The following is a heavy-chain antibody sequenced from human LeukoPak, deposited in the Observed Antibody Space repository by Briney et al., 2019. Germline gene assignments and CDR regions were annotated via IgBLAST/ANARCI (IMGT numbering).Heavy chain of an antibody. J-gene: IGHJ4*02. Sequence: GESLKISCRASGYSFINYWVGWVRQMPGKGMEYMVIIFPGDSNIRYNPSFQGQATMSVDRSTNTAYLQWSSLKASDSAMYYCARDHYCYSTSCYFDYWGQGTLVTVSS. D-gene: IGHD2-2*01. CDR1: GYSFINYW. CDR2: IFPGDSNI. CDR3: ARDHYCYSTSCYFDY. V-gene: IGHV5-51*01.